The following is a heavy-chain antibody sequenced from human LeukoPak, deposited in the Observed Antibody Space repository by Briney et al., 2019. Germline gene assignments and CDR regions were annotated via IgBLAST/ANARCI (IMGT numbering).Heavy chain of an antibody. V-gene: IGHV3-48*03. J-gene: IGHJ4*02. Sequence: GGSLRLSCAASGFTFSRYEINWVRQAPGKGLEWVSYISNSGSTINYADSVKGRFTISRDNAKNSLFLQMNSLRAEDTAVYYCAREGSNWSFDYWGQGTLVTVSS. CDR1: GFTFSRYE. D-gene: IGHD6-13*01. CDR2: ISNSGSTI. CDR3: AREGSNWSFDY.